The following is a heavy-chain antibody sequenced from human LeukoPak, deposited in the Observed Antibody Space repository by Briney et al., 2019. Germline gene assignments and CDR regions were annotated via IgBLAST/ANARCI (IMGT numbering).Heavy chain of an antibody. Sequence: SETLSLTCAVYGGSFSVYYWSWIRQPPGKGLEWIGEINHSGSTNYNPSLKSRVTISVDTSKNQFSLKLSSVTAADTAVYYCARVFADIVVVVAATSYYYYMVVWGKGTTVTVSS. CDR2: INHSGST. CDR3: ARVFADIVVVVAATSYYYYMVV. V-gene: IGHV4-34*01. D-gene: IGHD2-15*01. J-gene: IGHJ6*03. CDR1: GGSFSVYY.